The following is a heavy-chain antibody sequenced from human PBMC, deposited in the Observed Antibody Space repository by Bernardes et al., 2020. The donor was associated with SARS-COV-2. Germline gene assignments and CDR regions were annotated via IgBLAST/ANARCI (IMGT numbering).Heavy chain of an antibody. CDR3: ASNHLYYDFWSVGGGGMDV. V-gene: IGHV3-33*01. CDR1: GFTFSSYG. J-gene: IGHJ6*04. D-gene: IGHD3-3*01. CDR2: IWYDGSNK. Sequence: GGSLRLSCVASGFTFSSYGMHWVRQAPGKGLEWVAVIWYDGSNKYYADSVKGRFTISRDNSKNTLYLQMNSLRAEDTAVYYCASNHLYYDFWSVGGGGMDVWGKGTTVTVS.